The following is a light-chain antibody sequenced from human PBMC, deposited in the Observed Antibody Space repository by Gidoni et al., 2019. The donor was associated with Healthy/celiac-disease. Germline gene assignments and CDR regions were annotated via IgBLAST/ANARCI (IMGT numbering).Light chain of an antibody. Sequence: QSALTQPASVSGSPGQSITISCTGTSSDVVGYNYVSWYQQPPGQAPKLMIYEVRNRPSGFSNRFSGSKSGNTASLTISGLQSEDEADYYCSSYTSSSTPSVVFGGGTKLTVL. CDR3: SSYTSSSTPSVV. CDR1: SSDVVGYNY. V-gene: IGLV2-14*01. J-gene: IGLJ2*01. CDR2: EVR.